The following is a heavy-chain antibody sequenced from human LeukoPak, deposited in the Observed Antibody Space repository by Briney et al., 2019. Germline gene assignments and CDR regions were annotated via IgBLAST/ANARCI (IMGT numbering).Heavy chain of an antibody. CDR1: GFTFSSYE. D-gene: IGHD4-17*01. J-gene: IGHJ4*02. V-gene: IGHV3-48*03. Sequence: GGSLRLSCAASGFTFSSYEMNWVRQAPGKGLEWVSYISSSGSTIYYADSVKGRFTISRDNAKNSLYLQMNSLRAEDTAVYYCARDLGPGDYVNPVDYWGQGTLVTVSS. CDR3: ARDLGPGDYVNPVDY. CDR2: ISSSGSTI.